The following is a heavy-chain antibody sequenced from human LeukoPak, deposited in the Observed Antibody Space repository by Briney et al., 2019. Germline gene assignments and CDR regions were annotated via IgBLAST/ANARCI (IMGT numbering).Heavy chain of an antibody. J-gene: IGHJ4*02. CDR1: GGSISGYY. V-gene: IGHV4-59*05. Sequence: PSETLSLTCIVSGGSISGYYWSWIRQPPGKGLEWIGSIYYSGSTYYNPSLKSRVTISVDTSKNQFSLKLSSVTAADTAVFYCASSSGSYYPFDCWGQGTLVTVSS. D-gene: IGHD1-26*01. CDR2: IYYSGST. CDR3: ASSSGSYYPFDC.